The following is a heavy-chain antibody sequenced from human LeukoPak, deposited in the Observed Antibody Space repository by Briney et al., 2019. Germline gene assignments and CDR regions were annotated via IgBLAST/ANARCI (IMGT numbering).Heavy chain of an antibody. D-gene: IGHD1-26*01. Sequence: ASVKVSCKASGYTFTSYDINWVRRATGQGLEWMGWMNPNSGNTGYAQKFQGRVTMTRNTSISTAYMELNSLKSEDTAVYYCARAPEWGKSNYYYYMDVWGKGATVTVSS. CDR1: GYTFTSYD. V-gene: IGHV1-8*01. J-gene: IGHJ6*03. CDR2: MNPNSGNT. CDR3: ARAPEWGKSNYYYYMDV.